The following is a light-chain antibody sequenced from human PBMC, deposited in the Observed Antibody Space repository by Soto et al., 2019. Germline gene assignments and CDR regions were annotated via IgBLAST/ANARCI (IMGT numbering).Light chain of an antibody. CDR3: QQYGNSPGT. J-gene: IGKJ2*01. V-gene: IGKV3-20*01. CDR1: HSVSGNF. CDR2: GAS. Sequence: EIVLTQSPGTLSLSPGERATLSCRASHSVSGNFLAWYQQRPGQAPRLLIYGASSRAADIPDRFSGSGSGPDFTLTISRLEPEDFAVYFCQQYGNSPGTFGQGTKLEIK.